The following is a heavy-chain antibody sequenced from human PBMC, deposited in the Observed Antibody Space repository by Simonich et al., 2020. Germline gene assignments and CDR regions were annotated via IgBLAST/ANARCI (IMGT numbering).Heavy chain of an antibody. CDR1: GYSFTSYG. CDR2: SYPGDSDT. Sequence: EVQLVQSGAEVKKPGESLQISCKGSGYSFTSYGIGWVRQRPGKGLEWWGISYPGDSDTRYRPSFQGQVTISADKSISTAYLQWSSLKASDTAMYYCARQLNDFDIWGQGTMVTVSS. D-gene: IGHD1-1*01. CDR3: ARQLNDFDI. V-gene: IGHV5-51*01. J-gene: IGHJ3*02.